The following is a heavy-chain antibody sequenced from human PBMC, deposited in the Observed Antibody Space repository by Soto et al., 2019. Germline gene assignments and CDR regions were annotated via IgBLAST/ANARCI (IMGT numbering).Heavy chain of an antibody. V-gene: IGHV4-34*01. D-gene: IGHD2-2*01. CDR2: INHSGST. CDR3: ARGVGDIVVVPAATRYGMDV. J-gene: IGHJ6*02. CDR1: GGSFSGYY. Sequence: SETLSLTCAVYGGSFSGYYWSWIRQPPGKGLEWIGEINHSGSTNYNPSLKSRVTISVDTSKNQFSLKLSSVTAADTAVYYCARGVGDIVVVPAATRYGMDVWGQGTTVTVS.